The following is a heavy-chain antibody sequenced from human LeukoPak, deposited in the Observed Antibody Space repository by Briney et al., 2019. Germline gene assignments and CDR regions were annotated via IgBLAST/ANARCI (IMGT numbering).Heavy chain of an antibody. CDR3: ARYVRSYYDSESEPFDY. J-gene: IGHJ4*02. CDR2: ISSSGSYT. D-gene: IGHD1-26*01. V-gene: IGHV3-21*01. CDR1: GFNFTTHG. Sequence: GGSLRLSCAASGFNFTTHGMNWVRQAPGKGLEWLSSISSSGSYTYYTDSVKGRFAISRDNAKNSLYLQMNSLRAEDTAVYYCARYVRSYYDSESEPFDYWGQGTLVTVSS.